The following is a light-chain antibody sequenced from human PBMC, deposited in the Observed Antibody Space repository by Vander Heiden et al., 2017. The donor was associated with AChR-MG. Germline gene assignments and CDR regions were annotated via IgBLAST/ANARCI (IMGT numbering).Light chain of an antibody. V-gene: IGKV1-39*01. J-gene: IGKJ3*01. CDR2: AAS. Sequence: DIQMTQSPSSLSASVGDRVTITCRASQSISSYLNWYQQKPGKAPKLLIYAASSLQSGVPSRFSGSGSGTDFTLTISSLQPEDFATYYCQRSDSTLFTFGPGTKVDIK. CDR3: QRSDSTLFT. CDR1: QSISSY.